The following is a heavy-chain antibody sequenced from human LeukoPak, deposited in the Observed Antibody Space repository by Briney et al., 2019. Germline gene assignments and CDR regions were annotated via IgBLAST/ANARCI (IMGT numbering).Heavy chain of an antibody. J-gene: IGHJ5*02. V-gene: IGHV3-30*03. CDR2: VSSDGSID. Sequence: GRSLRLSCAASGFTFSNYGMHWVRQAPGKGLEWVAVVSSDGSIDYYSDSVRGRFTVSRDNSKNTMFLQFNTLRPEDTAVYYCAREGMGTTFSAWFDPWGQGTPVTVSS. CDR3: AREGMGTTFSAWFDP. CDR1: GFTFSNYG. D-gene: IGHD1-7*01.